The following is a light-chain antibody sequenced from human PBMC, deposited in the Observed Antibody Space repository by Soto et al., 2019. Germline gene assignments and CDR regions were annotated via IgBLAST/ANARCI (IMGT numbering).Light chain of an antibody. J-gene: IGLJ2*01. CDR2: TNN. CDR1: SSNIGSNY. V-gene: IGLV1-44*01. CDR3: AAWDDSLNAVV. Sequence: QSVLTQPPSASGTPGQRVTISCSGSSSNIGSNYVYWYQHLPGTAPKLLIYTNNQRPSGVPDRFSGSKSGTSASLAISGLQSEDEADYYCAAWDDSLNAVVFGGGTKLTVL.